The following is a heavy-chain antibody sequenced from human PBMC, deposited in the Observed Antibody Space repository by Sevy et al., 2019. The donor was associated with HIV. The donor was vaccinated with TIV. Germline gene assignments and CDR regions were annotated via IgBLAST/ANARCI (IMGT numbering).Heavy chain of an antibody. CDR1: GCTFNRYS. J-gene: IGHJ4*02. V-gene: IGHV7-4-1*01. CDR2: IVTDTGKA. D-gene: IGHD1-26*01. Sequence: ASVNVSCKASGCTFNRYSMNWVRQAPGQGLEWMGWIVTDTGKATYAPGFTGRFVFSFDTSVSTAYLQISSLKAEDAAVYYCAREVLRLDYWGQGTLVTVSS. CDR3: AREVLRLDY.